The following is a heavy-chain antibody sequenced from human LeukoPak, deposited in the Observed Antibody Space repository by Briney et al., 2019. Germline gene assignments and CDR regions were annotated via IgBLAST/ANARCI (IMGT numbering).Heavy chain of an antibody. Sequence: SETLSLTCAVYGGSFSGYYWSWIRQPPGKGLEWIGEMNHSGSTNYNPSLKSRVTISVDTSKNQFSLKLSSVTAADTAVYYCARGPKTYYYDSSGYYSPWGQGTLVTVSS. V-gene: IGHV4-34*01. J-gene: IGHJ5*02. CDR1: GGSFSGYY. D-gene: IGHD3-22*01. CDR3: ARGPKTYYYDSSGYYSP. CDR2: MNHSGST.